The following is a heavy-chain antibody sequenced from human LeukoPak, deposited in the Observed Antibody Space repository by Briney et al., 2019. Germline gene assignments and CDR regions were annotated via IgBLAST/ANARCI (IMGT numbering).Heavy chain of an antibody. Sequence: GGSLRLPCAASGFTFSTYAMSWVRQAPGKGLEWVSAISGSDGSTYYADSVKGRFTISRDNSKNTLYLQMNSLRAEDTAVYYCAKLCGGDCYSRFEYWGQGTLVTVSS. D-gene: IGHD2-21*02. CDR1: GFTFSTYA. V-gene: IGHV3-23*01. CDR2: ISGSDGST. CDR3: AKLCGGDCYSRFEY. J-gene: IGHJ4*02.